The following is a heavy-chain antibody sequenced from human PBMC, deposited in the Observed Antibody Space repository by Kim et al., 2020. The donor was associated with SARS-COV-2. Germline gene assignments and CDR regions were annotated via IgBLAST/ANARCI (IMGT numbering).Heavy chain of an antibody. CDR2: IYYSGST. CDR1: GGSISSYY. J-gene: IGHJ6*02. Sequence: SETLSLTCTVSGGSISSYYWSWIRQPPGKGLEWIGYIYYSGSTNYNPSLKSRVTISVDTSKNQFSLKLSSVTAADTAVYYCARGVYYYGSGSYPYDYYYGMDVWGQGTTVTVSS. CDR3: ARGVYYYGSGSYPYDYYYGMDV. V-gene: IGHV4-59*13. D-gene: IGHD3-10*01.